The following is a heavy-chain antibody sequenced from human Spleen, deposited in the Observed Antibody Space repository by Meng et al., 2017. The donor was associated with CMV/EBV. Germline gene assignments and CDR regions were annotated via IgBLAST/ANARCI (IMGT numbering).Heavy chain of an antibody. D-gene: IGHD5-24*01. J-gene: IGHJ5*02. CDR2: IYYSGST. V-gene: IGHV4-30-4*08. CDR1: GGSFSSGDYY. CDR3: ARGGLHPWFDP. Sequence: TCTVSGGSFSSGDYYWSWIRQSPGRGLEWIGFIYYSGSTYYNPSLKSRVTISTDTSKKQFSLKLSSVTAADTAVYYCARGGLHPWFDPWGQGTLVTVSS.